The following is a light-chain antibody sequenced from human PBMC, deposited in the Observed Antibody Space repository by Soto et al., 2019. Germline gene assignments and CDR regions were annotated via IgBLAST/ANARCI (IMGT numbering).Light chain of an antibody. Sequence: VLTQPASVSGSAGQSISISCTGTSSDIGRYNFVSWYQQRPGQAPKLLIFDVSHRPSGISDRFSGSKSGYTASLTISGLQAEDEADYYCNSYTSTSPPYVFGTG. J-gene: IGLJ1*01. CDR1: SSDIGRYNF. CDR3: NSYTSTSPPYV. CDR2: DVS. V-gene: IGLV2-14*01.